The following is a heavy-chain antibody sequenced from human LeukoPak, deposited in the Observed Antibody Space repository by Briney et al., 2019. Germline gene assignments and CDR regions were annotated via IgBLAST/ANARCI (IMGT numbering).Heavy chain of an antibody. V-gene: IGHV1-8*01. D-gene: IGHD3-3*01. CDR1: GYTFTSYD. CDR2: MNPNSGNT. J-gene: IGHJ6*02. CDR3: ARGGTQYYDFWSGYSLAPYYYYYGMDV. Sequence: ASVKVSCKASGYTFTSYDINWVRQATGQGLEWMGWMNPNSGNTGYARKFQGRVTMTRNTSISTAYMELSSLRSEDTAVYYCARGGTQYYDFWSGYSLAPYYYYYGMDVWGQGTTVTVSS.